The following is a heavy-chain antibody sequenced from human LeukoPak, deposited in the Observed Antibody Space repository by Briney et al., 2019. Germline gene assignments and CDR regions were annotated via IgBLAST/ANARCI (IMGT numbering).Heavy chain of an antibody. D-gene: IGHD5-18*01. V-gene: IGHV3-23*01. J-gene: IGHJ4*02. CDR2: ISESGSGT. CDR1: GLTFSRYA. Sequence: GGSLRLSCAVSGLTFSRYAMSWVRQAPGKGLEWVSAISESGSGTYYADSVKGRFTISRGNSKDTLSLQMNSLRAEDTAVYYCAKDIAQGYTFGSIEQDYWGQGTLVTVSS. CDR3: AKDIAQGYTFGSIEQDY.